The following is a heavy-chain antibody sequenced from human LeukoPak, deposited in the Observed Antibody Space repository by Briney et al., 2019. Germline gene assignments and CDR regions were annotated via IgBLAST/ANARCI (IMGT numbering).Heavy chain of an antibody. J-gene: IGHJ4*02. CDR1: GGSISSYY. CDR3: AREIRPYYYDSSGYYGGFDY. D-gene: IGHD3-22*01. Sequence: SETLSLTCTVSGGSISSYYWSWIRQPPGKGLEWIGYIYYSGSTNYNPSLKSRVTISVDTSKNQFSLKLSSVTDADTAVYYCAREIRPYYYDSSGYYGGFDYWGQGTLVTVSS. CDR2: IYYSGST. V-gene: IGHV4-59*12.